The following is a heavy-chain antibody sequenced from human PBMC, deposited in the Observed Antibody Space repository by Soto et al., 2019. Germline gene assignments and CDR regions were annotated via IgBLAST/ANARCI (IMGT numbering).Heavy chain of an antibody. CDR1: GFTFSNNA. D-gene: IGHD6-13*01. CDR2: ISGNGGSR. J-gene: IGHJ4*02. Sequence: EVQLLESGGGLVQPGGSLRLSCAASGFTFSNNALTWVRQAPGKGLEWVSTISGNGGSRYYADSVKGRFTISRDNSENTLYLLMNSLRAEDTAVYYCAEDRESSTWFGTGDYWGQGTLVAVSS. V-gene: IGHV3-23*01. CDR3: AEDRESSTWFGTGDY.